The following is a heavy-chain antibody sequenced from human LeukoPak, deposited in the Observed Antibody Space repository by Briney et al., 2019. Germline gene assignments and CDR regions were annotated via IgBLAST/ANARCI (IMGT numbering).Heavy chain of an antibody. CDR2: INPNSGDT. CDR3: ARARKTRNIYGDYVFLFDY. Sequence: ASGKVSCKASGYTFSDYHMHWVRQAPGQGLEWMGWINPNSGDTKYAQKFRGRVTMTRDTSISTAYMDLSRLRSDDTALYYCARARKTRNIYGDYVFLFDYWGQGTLVTVSS. J-gene: IGHJ4*02. CDR1: GYTFSDYH. V-gene: IGHV1-2*02. D-gene: IGHD4-17*01.